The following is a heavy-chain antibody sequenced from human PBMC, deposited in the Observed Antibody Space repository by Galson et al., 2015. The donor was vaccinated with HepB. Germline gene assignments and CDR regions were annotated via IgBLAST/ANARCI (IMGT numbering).Heavy chain of an antibody. D-gene: IGHD1-26*01. V-gene: IGHV3-21*01. CDR1: GFTFSSYS. Sequence: SLRLSCAASGFTFSSYSMNWVRQAPGKGLEWVSSISSSSSYIYYADSVKGRFTISRDNAKNSLYLQMNSLRAEDTAVYYCARAGGATPPFAPGPDAFDIWGQGTMVTVSS. CDR3: ARAGGATPPFAPGPDAFDI. CDR2: ISSSSSYI. J-gene: IGHJ3*02.